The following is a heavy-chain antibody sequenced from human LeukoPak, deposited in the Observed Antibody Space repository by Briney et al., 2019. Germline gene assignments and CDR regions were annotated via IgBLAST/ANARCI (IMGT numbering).Heavy chain of an antibody. V-gene: IGHV7-4-1*02. CDR1: GYTFTSYA. Sequence: ASVKVSCKASGYTFTSYAMNWVRQAPGQGLEWMGWINTNTGIPTYAQGFTGRFVFSLDTSVSTAYLQISSLKAEDTAVYYCARVAEVAQRGLYFDYWGQGTLVTVSS. D-gene: IGHD6-19*01. CDR3: ARVAEVAQRGLYFDY. CDR2: INTNTGIP. J-gene: IGHJ4*02.